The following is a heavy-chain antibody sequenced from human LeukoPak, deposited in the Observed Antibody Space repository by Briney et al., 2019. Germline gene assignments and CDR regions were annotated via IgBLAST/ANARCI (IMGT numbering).Heavy chain of an antibody. CDR1: GGSISSYY. V-gene: IGHV4-4*07. Sequence: SETLSLTCTVSGGSISSYYWSWIRQPAGKGLEWIGRIYTSGSTNYNPSLKSRVTMSVDTSKNQFSLKLSSVTAADTAVYYCAGVNRAAGVYYGMDVWGQGTTVTASS. CDR3: AGVNRAAGVYYGMDV. D-gene: IGHD6-13*01. CDR2: IYTSGST. J-gene: IGHJ6*02.